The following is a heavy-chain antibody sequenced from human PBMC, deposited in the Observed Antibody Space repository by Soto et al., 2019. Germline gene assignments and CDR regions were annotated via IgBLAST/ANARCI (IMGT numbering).Heavy chain of an antibody. V-gene: IGHV3-30*18. CDR3: VKRTSGEDHY. CDR1: GFTFSDFA. CDR2: ISYDGSEK. D-gene: IGHD7-27*01. Sequence: GSLRLSCAASGFTFSDFALHWVRQTPGTGLEWLGIISYDGSEKYYTDSVKGRFTISRDNSKNTLYLQMNSLRDEDSAVYYCVKRTSGEDHYWGQGTLVTVSS. J-gene: IGHJ4*02.